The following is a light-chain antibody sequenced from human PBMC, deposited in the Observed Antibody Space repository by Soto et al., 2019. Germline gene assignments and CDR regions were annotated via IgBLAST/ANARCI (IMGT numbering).Light chain of an antibody. CDR2: AAS. CDR3: QHYNSYSEA. V-gene: IGKV3-20*01. CDR1: QYMTRTY. Sequence: EIVLMQSPGTLSLCPGERATLSCRASQYMTRTYIAWYQQKPGQAPRLLIYAASNRATGIPDKFSGSGSGADYSLTISSLQPDDFATYYCQHYNSYSEAFGQGTKVELK. J-gene: IGKJ1*01.